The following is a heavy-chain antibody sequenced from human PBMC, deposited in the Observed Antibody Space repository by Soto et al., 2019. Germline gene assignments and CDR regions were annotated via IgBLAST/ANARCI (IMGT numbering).Heavy chain of an antibody. Sequence: QITLKESGPTLVKPTQTLTLTCTFSGFSLSTSGVGVGWIRQPPGKALEWLAVIYWDDYKQYSPSLKSRLTITKDTAKNRVVLTMTNMDPVDTATYYCAHKGYGDYPLDYWGQGTLLTVSS. D-gene: IGHD4-17*01. CDR3: AHKGYGDYPLDY. J-gene: IGHJ4*02. V-gene: IGHV2-5*02. CDR2: IYWDDYK. CDR1: GFSLSTSGVG.